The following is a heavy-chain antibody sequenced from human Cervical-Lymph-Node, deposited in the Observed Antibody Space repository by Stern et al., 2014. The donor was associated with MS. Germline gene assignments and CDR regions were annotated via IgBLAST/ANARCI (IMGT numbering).Heavy chain of an antibody. V-gene: IGHV3-30*18. CDR1: GFTFSLYD. J-gene: IGHJ5*02. CDR2: ISYDGDNT. Sequence: VQLVESGGGVVQPGRSLRLSCAASGFTFSLYDMHWVRQAPGKGLEWVAVISYDGDNTFYTDSVKGRFTISRDSSKSTLYLQLNSLSPEDTAIYYCAKDPRIYDSSGYLDAWGQGTLVTVSS. CDR3: AKDPRIYDSSGYLDA. D-gene: IGHD3-22*01.